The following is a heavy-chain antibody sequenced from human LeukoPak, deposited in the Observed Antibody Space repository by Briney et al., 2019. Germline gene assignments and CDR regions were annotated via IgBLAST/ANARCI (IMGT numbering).Heavy chain of an antibody. CDR1: GFTFSSYW. V-gene: IGHV3-7*01. Sequence: GGSLRLSCAASGFTFSSYWMSWVRQAPGKGLEWVANIKQDGSEKYYVDSVKGRFTISRDNAKNSLYLQMNSLRAEDTAVYYCARDLGPVAAAGTYWGQGTLVTVSS. J-gene: IGHJ4*02. CDR3: ARDLGPVAAAGTY. D-gene: IGHD6-13*01. CDR2: IKQDGSEK.